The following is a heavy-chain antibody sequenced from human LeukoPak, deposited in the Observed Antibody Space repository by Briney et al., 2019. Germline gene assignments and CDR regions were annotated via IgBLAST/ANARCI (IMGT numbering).Heavy chain of an antibody. CDR3: ARQRPVNYYDSSGYISYYYMDV. D-gene: IGHD3-22*01. Sequence: GESLKISCKGSGYRFTSYWIGWVRQMPGKGLEWMGVFYPGDSDTRYSPSFQGQVPISADKSISTAYLRWSSLKASDTAMYYCARQRPVNYYDSSGYISYYYMDVWGKGTTVTISS. J-gene: IGHJ6*03. CDR1: GYRFTSYW. CDR2: FYPGDSDT. V-gene: IGHV5-51*01.